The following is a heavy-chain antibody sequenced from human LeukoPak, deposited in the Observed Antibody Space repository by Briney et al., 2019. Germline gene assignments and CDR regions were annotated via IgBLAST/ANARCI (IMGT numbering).Heavy chain of an antibody. Sequence: SETLSLTCTVSSGSISSYYWSWIRQPPGKGLEWIGYIYYSGRTNYNPSLKRRVTISVDTSKNQFSLKLSSVTAADTAVYYCARHGVRDDAFDIWGQGTKVTVSS. J-gene: IGHJ3*02. CDR3: ARHGVRDDAFDI. V-gene: IGHV4-59*08. CDR1: SGSISSYY. D-gene: IGHD3-10*01. CDR2: IYYSGRT.